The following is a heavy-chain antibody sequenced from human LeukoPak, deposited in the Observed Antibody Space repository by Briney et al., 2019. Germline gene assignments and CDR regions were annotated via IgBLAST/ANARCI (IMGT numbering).Heavy chain of an antibody. V-gene: IGHV1-69*05. CDR3: ARTEDTAMGDYYYYYMDV. J-gene: IGHJ6*03. CDR2: IIPIFGTA. CDR1: GGTFSSYA. Sequence: ASVKVSCKASGGTFSSYAISWVRQAPGQGLEWMGGIIPIFGTANYAQKFQGRVTITTDESTSTAYMELSSLRSEDTAVYYCARTEDTAMGDYYYYYMDVWGKGTTVTVS. D-gene: IGHD5-18*01.